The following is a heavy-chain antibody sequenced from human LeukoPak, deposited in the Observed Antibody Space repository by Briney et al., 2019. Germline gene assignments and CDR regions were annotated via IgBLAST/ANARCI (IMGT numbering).Heavy chain of an antibody. CDR3: ARLWGQNHYYYMDV. CDR2: IYHSGST. V-gene: IGHV4-38-2*01. CDR1: GYSISSGYY. J-gene: IGHJ6*03. Sequence: SETLSLTCAVSGYSISSGYYWGWIRQPPGKGLEWIGSIYHSGSTYYNPSLKSRVTISVDTSKNQFSLKLSSVTAADTAVYYCARLWGQNHYYYMDVWGKGTTVTVSS. D-gene: IGHD1-26*01.